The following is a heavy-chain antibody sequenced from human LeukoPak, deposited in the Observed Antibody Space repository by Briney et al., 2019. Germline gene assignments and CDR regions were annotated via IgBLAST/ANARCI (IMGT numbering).Heavy chain of an antibody. CDR2: INPSGGST. Sequence: ASVKVSCKASGYTFTSYYMHWVRQAPGQGLEWMGIINPSGGSTSYAQKFQGRVTMTRDTSTSTVYMELSSLRSEDTAVYYRAREGEGPVVPAANNWFDPWGQGTLVTVSS. CDR1: GYTFTSYY. D-gene: IGHD2-2*01. J-gene: IGHJ5*02. V-gene: IGHV1-46*01. CDR3: AREGEGPVVPAANNWFDP.